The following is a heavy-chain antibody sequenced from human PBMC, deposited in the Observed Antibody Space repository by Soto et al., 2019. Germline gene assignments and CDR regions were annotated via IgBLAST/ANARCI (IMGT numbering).Heavy chain of an antibody. CDR2: RWYDGSNK. CDR3: ARSGYVGGYYYVYYFDY. D-gene: IGHD3-22*01. J-gene: IGHJ4*02. CDR1: GFIFSQYA. V-gene: IGHV3-33*01. Sequence: GGSLRLSGAASGFIFSQYAMHWVRQAPGKGLEWVGVRWYDGSNKYYADSVKGRFTISRDNSKNTLYLQMNSLRADATAVYYCARSGYVGGYYYVYYFDYWGQGTLVTVSS.